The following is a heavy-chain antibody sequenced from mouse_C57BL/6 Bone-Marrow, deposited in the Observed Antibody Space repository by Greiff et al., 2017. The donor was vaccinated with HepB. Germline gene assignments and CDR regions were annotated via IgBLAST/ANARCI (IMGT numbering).Heavy chain of an antibody. CDR2: FYPGSGSI. Sequence: VKLQESGAELVKPGASVKLSCKASGYTFTEYTIHWVKQRSGQGLEWIGWFYPGSGSIKYNEKFKDKATLTADKSSSTVYMELSGLTSEVSVVCFCARHDDGRSYGNYEYFDVWGTGTTVTVSS. D-gene: IGHD2-1*01. CDR3: ARHDDGRSYGNYEYFDV. CDR1: GYTFTEYT. V-gene: IGHV1-62-2*01. J-gene: IGHJ1*03.